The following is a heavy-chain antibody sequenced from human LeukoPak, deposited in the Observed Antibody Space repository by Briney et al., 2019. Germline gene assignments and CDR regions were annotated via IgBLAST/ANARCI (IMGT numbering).Heavy chain of an antibody. CDR3: ARESAIVGATDFDY. CDR1: GGSISSYY. Sequence: PSETLSLTCTVSGGSISSYYWSWIRQPAGKGLEWIGRIYTSGSTNYNPSLKSRVTMSVDTSKNQFSLKLSSVTAADTAVYYCARESAIVGATDFDYWGQGTLVTVSS. CDR2: IYTSGST. J-gene: IGHJ4*02. V-gene: IGHV4-4*07. D-gene: IGHD1-26*01.